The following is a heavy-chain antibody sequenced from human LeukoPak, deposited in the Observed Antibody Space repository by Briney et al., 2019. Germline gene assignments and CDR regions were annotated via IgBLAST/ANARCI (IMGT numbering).Heavy chain of an antibody. Sequence: SETLSLTCTVSGGPISSYYWSWIRQPPGKGLEWIGYIYTSGSTNYNPSLKSRVTISVDTSKNQFSLKLSSVTAADTAVYYCASSIAATGINYYYMDVWGKGTTVTVSS. CDR3: ASSIAATGINYYYMDV. CDR2: IYTSGST. CDR1: GGPISSYY. J-gene: IGHJ6*03. V-gene: IGHV4-4*09. D-gene: IGHD6-13*01.